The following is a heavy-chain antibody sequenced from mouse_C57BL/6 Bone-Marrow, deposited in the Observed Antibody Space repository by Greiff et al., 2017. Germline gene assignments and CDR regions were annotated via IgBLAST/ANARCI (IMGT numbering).Heavy chain of an antibody. CDR1: GYTFTDHT. Sequence: VQLQQSDAELVKPGASVKISCKVSGYTFTDHTIHWMKQRPEQGLEWIGYIYPRDGSTKYNEKFKGKATLPADKSSSTAYLQLNSLPSEDSAVXFCASTRWLPFHAMDYWGQGTSVTVSS. V-gene: IGHV1-78*01. D-gene: IGHD2-2*01. CDR3: ASTRWLPFHAMDY. J-gene: IGHJ4*01. CDR2: IYPRDGST.